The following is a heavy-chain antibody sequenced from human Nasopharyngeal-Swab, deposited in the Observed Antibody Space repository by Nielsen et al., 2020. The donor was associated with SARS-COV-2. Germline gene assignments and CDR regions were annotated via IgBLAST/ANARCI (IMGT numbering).Heavy chain of an antibody. CDR2: IYWDADK. J-gene: IGHJ3*02. CDR3: AHWGFDYYDSSGYYYNAFDI. CDR1: GFSLSTSGVG. V-gene: IGHV2-5*02. D-gene: IGHD3-22*01. Sequence: SGPTLVKPTQTLTLTCTFSGFSLSTSGVGVGWIRQPPGKALEWLALIYWDADKRYSPSLKSRLTITKDTSKNQVVLTMTNMDPVDTATYYCAHWGFDYYDSSGYYYNAFDIWGQGTMVTVSS.